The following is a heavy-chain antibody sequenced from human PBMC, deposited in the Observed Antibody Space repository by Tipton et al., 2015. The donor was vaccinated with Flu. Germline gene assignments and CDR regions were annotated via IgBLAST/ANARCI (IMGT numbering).Heavy chain of an antibody. D-gene: IGHD6-19*01. CDR1: GFTVSSKY. J-gene: IGHJ4*02. Sequence: GSLRLSCAASGFTVSSKYMTWVRQAPGRGLEWVSDIYSGGSTYYADAVKGRFTISRDSSKNTLYLQMNSLRAEDTAVYYCAKVIPEYVAGLDYWGQGTLVTVSS. V-gene: IGHV3-53*01. CDR2: IYSGGST. CDR3: AKVIPEYVAGLDY.